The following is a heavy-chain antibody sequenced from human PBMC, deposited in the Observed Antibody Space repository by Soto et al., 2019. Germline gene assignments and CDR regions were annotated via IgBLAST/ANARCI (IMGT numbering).Heavy chain of an antibody. CDR1: GYTFTSYG. Sequence: ASVKVFCKASGYTFTSYGISWVRQAPGQGLEWMGWISAYNGNTNYAQKLQGRVTMTTDTSTGTAYMELRSLRSDDTAVYYCARRMSSSSWTPYVLDFSGQGTSVIVSS. CDR3: ARRMSSSSWTPYVLDF. D-gene: IGHD6-13*01. J-gene: IGHJ6*02. V-gene: IGHV1-18*01. CDR2: ISAYNGNT.